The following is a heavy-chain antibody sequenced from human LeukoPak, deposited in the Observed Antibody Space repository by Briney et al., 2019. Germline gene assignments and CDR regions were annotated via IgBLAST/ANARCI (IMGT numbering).Heavy chain of an antibody. Sequence: PSETLSLTXTVSGGSISSYYWSWIRQPPGKGLEWIGYIYYSGSTNYNPSLKSRVTISVDTSKNQFSLKLSSVTAADTAVYYCARLRYCSSTSCPGLDYWGQGTLVTVSS. V-gene: IGHV4-59*01. D-gene: IGHD2-2*01. CDR2: IYYSGST. CDR1: GGSISSYY. J-gene: IGHJ4*02. CDR3: ARLRYCSSTSCPGLDY.